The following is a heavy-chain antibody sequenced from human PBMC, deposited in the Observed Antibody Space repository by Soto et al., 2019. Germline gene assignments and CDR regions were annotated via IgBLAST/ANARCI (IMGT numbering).Heavy chain of an antibody. CDR2: IYRNDDK. V-gene: IGHV2-5*01. CDR1: GFSLSTSGVG. Sequence: SGPTLVNPTQTLTLTCTFSGFSLSTSGVGVGWIRQPPGKALEWLALIYRNDDKRCSPSLKSRLTITKDTSKNQVVFTMTNMDPVDTATYYCAHRRKTGAAHLSFDYWGQGTLVTVSS. J-gene: IGHJ4*02. D-gene: IGHD1-1*01. CDR3: AHRRKTGAAHLSFDY.